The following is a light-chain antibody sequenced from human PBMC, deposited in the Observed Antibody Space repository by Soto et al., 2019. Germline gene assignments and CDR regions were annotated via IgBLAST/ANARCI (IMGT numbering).Light chain of an antibody. Sequence: IGLTQSPGTLSLYPGERATLSCRASQSLRSSLAWYQQKPGQAPRLLIYGASTRATGTPARFSGSGSGTEFTLTISSLQSEDFAVYYCQQYIRWPLTFGGGTKVDIK. J-gene: IGKJ4*01. V-gene: IGKV3-15*01. CDR3: QQYIRWPLT. CDR2: GAS. CDR1: QSLRSS.